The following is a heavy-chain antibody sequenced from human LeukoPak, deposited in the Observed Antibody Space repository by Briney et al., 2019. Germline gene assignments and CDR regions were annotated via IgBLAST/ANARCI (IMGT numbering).Heavy chain of an antibody. CDR2: ITHGGDGA. J-gene: IGHJ4*02. D-gene: IGHD2-2*01. CDR3: AKGTSSTSPPSDY. CDR1: GFTFGDYW. Sequence: AGGSLRLSCQASGFTFGDYWIHWVRQAPGKGLVWVSRITHGGDGAEYAGSVEGRFTTSRDNAKNTVYLQLNSLRAEDTAVYYCAKGTSSTSPPSDYWGQGTLVTVSS. V-gene: IGHV3-74*03.